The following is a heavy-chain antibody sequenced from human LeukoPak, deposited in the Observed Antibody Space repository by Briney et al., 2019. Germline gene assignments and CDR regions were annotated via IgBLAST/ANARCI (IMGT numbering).Heavy chain of an antibody. Sequence: PGGSLRLSCAASGFTFSSYEMNWVRQAPGKGLEWVSYISSSGSTIYYADSVKGRFTISRDNARNSLYLQMNSLRTEDTALYYCATHSYYYGLGSYPHYLDYWGQGTLVTVSA. D-gene: IGHD3-10*01. V-gene: IGHV3-48*03. CDR3: ATHSYYYGLGSYPHYLDY. CDR2: ISSSGSTI. J-gene: IGHJ4*02. CDR1: GFTFSSYE.